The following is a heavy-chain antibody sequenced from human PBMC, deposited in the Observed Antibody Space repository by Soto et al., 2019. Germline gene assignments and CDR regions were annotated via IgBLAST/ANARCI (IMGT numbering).Heavy chain of an antibody. CDR2: IYPGDSDT. CDR1: GYRFTTNW. Sequence: PGESLKISCKGAGYRFTTNWIGWVRQMPGKGLEWMGIIYPGDSDTRYSPSFQGQITISVDKSISTAYLQWSSLKASDTAIYYCARLRDGYNSFWGQGTLVTVAS. D-gene: IGHD5-12*01. CDR3: ARLRDGYNSF. J-gene: IGHJ4*02. V-gene: IGHV5-51*01.